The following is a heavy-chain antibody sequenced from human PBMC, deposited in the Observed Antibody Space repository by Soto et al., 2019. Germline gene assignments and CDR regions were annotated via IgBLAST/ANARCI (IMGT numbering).Heavy chain of an antibody. CDR3: IQSRCGGDCLQSYASHYYYGLDV. Sequence: QITLKESGPPLVKPTQTLTLTCTFSGFSLSTSGVGVGWIRQPPRKALEWLALIYWDDDKRYSPSLRSRLTISKDTSKNPVVLTMTNMDPADTATYYCIQSRCGGDCLQSYASHYYYGLDVWGQGTTVAVSS. J-gene: IGHJ6*02. D-gene: IGHD2-21*02. V-gene: IGHV2-5*02. CDR1: GFSLSTSGVG. CDR2: IYWDDDK.